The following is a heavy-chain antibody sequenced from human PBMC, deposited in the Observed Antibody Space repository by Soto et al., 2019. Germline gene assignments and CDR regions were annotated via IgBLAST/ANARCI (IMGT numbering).Heavy chain of an antibody. D-gene: IGHD1-26*01. V-gene: IGHV3-23*01. J-gene: IGHJ4*02. Sequence: VGSLRLSCAASGFTFSSYAMSWVRQAPGKGLEWVSAISGSGGSTYYADSVKGRFTISRDNSKNTLYLQMNSLRAEDTAVYYCVDIRVGATKSSEYWGQGTLVTVSS. CDR1: GFTFSSYA. CDR2: ISGSGGST. CDR3: VDIRVGATKSSEY.